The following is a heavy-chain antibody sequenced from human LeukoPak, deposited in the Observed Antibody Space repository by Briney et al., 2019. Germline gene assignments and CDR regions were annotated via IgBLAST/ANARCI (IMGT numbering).Heavy chain of an antibody. CDR2: IYHSGST. CDR1: GYSISSGYY. Sequence: SETLSLTCAVSGYSISSGYYWGWIRQPPGKRLEWIGSIYHSGSTYYNPSLKSRVTISVDTSKNQFSLKLSSVTAADTAVYYCARLGTTDNWFDPWGQGTLVTVSS. D-gene: IGHD1-7*01. V-gene: IGHV4-38-2*01. CDR3: ARLGTTDNWFDP. J-gene: IGHJ5*02.